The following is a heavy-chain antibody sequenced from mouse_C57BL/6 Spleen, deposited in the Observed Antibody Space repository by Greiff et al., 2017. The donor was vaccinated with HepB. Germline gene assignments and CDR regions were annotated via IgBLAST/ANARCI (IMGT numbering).Heavy chain of an antibody. CDR3: ASHYYGSSGFAY. V-gene: IGHV1-50*01. D-gene: IGHD1-1*01. CDR1: GYTFTSYW. J-gene: IGHJ3*01. CDR2: IDPSDSYT. Sequence: VQLQQSGAELVKPGASVKLSCKASGYTFTSYWMQWVKQRPGQGLEWIGEIDPSDSYTNYNQKFKGKATLTVDTSSSTAYMQLSSLTSEDSAVYYCASHYYGSSGFAYWGQGTLVTVSA.